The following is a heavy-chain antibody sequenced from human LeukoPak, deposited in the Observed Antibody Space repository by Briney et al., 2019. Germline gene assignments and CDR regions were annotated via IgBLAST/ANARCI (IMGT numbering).Heavy chain of an antibody. D-gene: IGHD6-13*01. CDR3: AKGAATAGILDY. CDR2: ITSGGTT. Sequence: PGGSLRLSSAASGFTFSSYAMSWVRQAPGKGLEWVSTITSGGTTYYADSVKGRFTISRDNSKNTLYLQMNSLRAEDTAVYYCAKGAATAGILDYWGQGTLVTVSS. J-gene: IGHJ4*02. CDR1: GFTFSSYA. V-gene: IGHV3-23*01.